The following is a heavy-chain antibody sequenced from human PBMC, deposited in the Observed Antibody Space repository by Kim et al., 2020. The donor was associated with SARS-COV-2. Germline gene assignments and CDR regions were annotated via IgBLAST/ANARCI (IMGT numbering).Heavy chain of an antibody. CDR3: TGANYYYDSSGYYYYFDY. CDR1: GGSVSSGSYY. V-gene: IGHV4-61*01. D-gene: IGHD3-22*01. Sequence: SETLSLTCTVSGGSVSSGSYYWSWIRQPPGKGLEWIGYIYYSGSTNYNPSLKSRVTISVDTSKNQSSLKLSSVTAADTAVYYCTGANYYYDSSGYYYYFDYWGQGTLGTVSS. J-gene: IGHJ4*02. CDR2: IYYSGST.